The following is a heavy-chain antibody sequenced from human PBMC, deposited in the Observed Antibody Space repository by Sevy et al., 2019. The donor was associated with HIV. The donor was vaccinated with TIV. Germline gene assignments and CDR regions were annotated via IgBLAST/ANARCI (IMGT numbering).Heavy chain of an antibody. J-gene: IGHJ4*02. CDR1: GFTFSRDW. CDR2: IKADGSET. CDR3: ARGANNLYN. V-gene: IGHV3-7*01. Sequence: GGSLRLSCAASGFTFSRDWMTWVRQAPGKGLEWVAKIKADGSETYSVDSVKGRFSNSRDNAKNALYLQMNSLRDEVTAVYYCARGANNLYNWGQGTLVTVSS. D-gene: IGHD3-10*01.